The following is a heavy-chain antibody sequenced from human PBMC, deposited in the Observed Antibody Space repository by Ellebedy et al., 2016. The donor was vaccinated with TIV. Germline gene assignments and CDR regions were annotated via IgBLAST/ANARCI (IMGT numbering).Heavy chain of an antibody. V-gene: IGHV3-48*02. CDR2: IVGTGTTT. CDR3: ARRGNYLGDAFDI. Sequence: GGSLRLXXAASEFTFSYYSMNWVRQAAGKGLEWFPYIVGTGTTTYYADSVKGRFTISRDNSKNSLFLQMNSLRDDDTAVYYCARRGNYLGDAFDIWGQGAMVIVSS. J-gene: IGHJ3*02. D-gene: IGHD1-26*01. CDR1: EFTFSYYS.